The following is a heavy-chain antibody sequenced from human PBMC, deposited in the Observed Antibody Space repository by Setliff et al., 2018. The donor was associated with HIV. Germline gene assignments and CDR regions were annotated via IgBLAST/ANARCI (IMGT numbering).Heavy chain of an antibody. J-gene: IGHJ4*02. CDR2: IYFSGRT. Sequence: SETLSLTCTVFGGSISSSSYYWGWIRQPPGKGLEWIGSIYFSGRTYYNPSLKSRVTISVDTSKNQFSLKLSSVTAADTAVYYCARGRGKQLLTYWGQGTLVTVSS. V-gene: IGHV4-39*07. CDR1: GGSISSSSYY. D-gene: IGHD6-6*01. CDR3: ARGRGKQLLTY.